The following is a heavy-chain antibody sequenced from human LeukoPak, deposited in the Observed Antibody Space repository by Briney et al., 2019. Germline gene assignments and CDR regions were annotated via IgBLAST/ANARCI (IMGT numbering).Heavy chain of an antibody. D-gene: IGHD6-13*01. Sequence: ASVKVSCKAAGYTFTSYDINWVRQATGQGLEWMGWMNPNSGSTGYAQKFQGRVTMTRNTSISTAYMELSSLRSEDTAVYYCARGGSIAAAGYPWGQGTLVTVSS. J-gene: IGHJ5*02. V-gene: IGHV1-8*01. CDR1: GYTFTSYD. CDR2: MNPNSGST. CDR3: ARGGSIAAAGYP.